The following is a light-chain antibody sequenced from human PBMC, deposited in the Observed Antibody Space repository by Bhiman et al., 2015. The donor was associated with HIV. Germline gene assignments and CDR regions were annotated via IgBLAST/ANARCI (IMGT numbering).Light chain of an antibody. CDR2: DVS. V-gene: IGLV2-14*03. J-gene: IGLJ1*01. CDR3: SSYTTSNTL. Sequence: QSALTQPASVSGSPGQSITISCTGTSSDVGGYNYVSWYQQHPGKAPKLMIYDVSQRPSGVSNRFSGSKSGNTASLTISGLQAEDEADYYCSSYTTSNTLFGTGTKVTVL. CDR1: SSDVGGYNY.